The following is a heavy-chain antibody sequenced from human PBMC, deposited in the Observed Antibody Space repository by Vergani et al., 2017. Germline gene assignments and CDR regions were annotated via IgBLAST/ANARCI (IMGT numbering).Heavy chain of an antibody. CDR1: GFSLTTYGMR. CDR3: ARTLSDILGYYLHY. V-gene: IGHV2-70*04. D-gene: IGHD3-22*01. Sequence: QVTLKESGPALLKPTQTLTLTCTFSGFSLTTYGMRVSWIRQPPGKALEWLARLDWDEDTYYRTSLRTRLTISKDTFKNQVALTMTNMDPVETATYYCARTLSDILGYYLHYWGKGTLATVSS. J-gene: IGHJ4*02. CDR2: LDWDEDT.